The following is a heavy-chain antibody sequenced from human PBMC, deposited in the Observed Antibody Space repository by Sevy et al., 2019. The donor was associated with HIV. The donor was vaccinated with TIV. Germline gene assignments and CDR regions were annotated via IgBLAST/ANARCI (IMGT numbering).Heavy chain of an antibody. CDR2: IKRKTDGGTT. J-gene: IGHJ5*02. CDR3: TTSIVGAT. V-gene: IGHV3-15*01. CDR1: GFTFSNAW. Sequence: GGSLRLSCAASGFTFSNAWMSWVRQAPGKGLEWVGRIKRKTDGGTTDYAAPVKGRFTISRDDSKNTLYLQMNSLKTEDTAVYYCTTSIVGATWGQGTLVTVSS. D-gene: IGHD1-26*01.